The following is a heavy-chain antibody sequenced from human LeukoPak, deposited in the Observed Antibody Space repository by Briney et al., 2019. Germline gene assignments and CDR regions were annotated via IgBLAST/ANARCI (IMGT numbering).Heavy chain of an antibody. J-gene: IGHJ4*02. D-gene: IGHD5-18*01. V-gene: IGHV3-33*01. CDR1: GFTFSSYG. Sequence: GGSLRLSCAASGFTFSSYGMHWVRQAPGKGLEWVAVIWYDGSNKYYADSVEGRFTISRDNSKNTLYLQMNSLRAEDTAVYYCARGGEQLWFPFDYWGQGTLVTVSS. CDR2: IWYDGSNK. CDR3: ARGGEQLWFPFDY.